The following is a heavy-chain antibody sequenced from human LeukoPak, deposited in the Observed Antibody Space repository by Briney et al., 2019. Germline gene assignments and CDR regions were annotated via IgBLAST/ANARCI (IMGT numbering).Heavy chain of an antibody. D-gene: IGHD6-19*01. J-gene: IGHJ4*02. V-gene: IGHV3-23*01. CDR1: GFTFSSYS. CDR3: AKDGGEQWLTYYFDY. Sequence: GGSLRLSCAASGFTFSSYSMNWARQAPGKGLEWVSAISGSGGSTYYADSVKGRFTISRDNSKNTLYLQMNSLRAEDTAVYYCAKDGGEQWLTYYFDYWGQGTLVTVSS. CDR2: ISGSGGST.